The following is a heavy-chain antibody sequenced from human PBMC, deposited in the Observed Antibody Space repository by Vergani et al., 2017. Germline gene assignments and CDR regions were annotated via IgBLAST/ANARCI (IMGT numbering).Heavy chain of an antibody. Sequence: EVQLVESGGGLVKPGGSLRLSCAASGFTFSSYSMNWVRQAPGKGLEWVSSISSSSSYIYYADSVKGRFTISRDNAKNSLYLQMNSLRAEDPAVYYCAAIGPNGTTSFFVGFDYWGQGTLVTVSS. CDR2: ISSSSSYI. J-gene: IGHJ4*02. CDR3: AAIGPNGTTSFFVGFDY. CDR1: GFTFSSYS. V-gene: IGHV3-21*04. D-gene: IGHD1-1*01.